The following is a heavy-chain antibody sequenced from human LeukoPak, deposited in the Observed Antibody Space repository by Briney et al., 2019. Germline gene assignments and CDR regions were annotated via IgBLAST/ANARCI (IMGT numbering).Heavy chain of an antibody. J-gene: IGHJ6*02. CDR2: INPNSGGT. D-gene: IGHD3-22*01. CDR3: ARGLCYYDSSGSSYYYGMDV. Sequence: ASVKVSCKVSGYAFTSYDINWVRQAPGQGLEWMGWINPNSGGTNYAQKFQGRVTMTRDTSISTAYMELSRLRSDDTAVYYCARGLCYYDSSGSSYYYGMDVWGQGTTVTVSS. V-gene: IGHV1-2*02. CDR1: GYAFTSYD.